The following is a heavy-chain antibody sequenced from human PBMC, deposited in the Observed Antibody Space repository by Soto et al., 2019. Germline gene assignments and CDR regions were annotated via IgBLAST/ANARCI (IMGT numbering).Heavy chain of an antibody. D-gene: IGHD4-17*01. Sequence: PGGSLRLSCAASGFTFDDYAMHWVRQAPGKGLEWVSGISWNSGSIGYADSVKGRFTISRDNAKNSLYLQMNSLRAEDTALYYCAKDKVGPRQYGDYFYYYYMDVWGKGTTLTVSS. CDR1: GFTFDDYA. V-gene: IGHV3-9*01. CDR2: ISWNSGSI. J-gene: IGHJ6*03. CDR3: AKDKVGPRQYGDYFYYYYMDV.